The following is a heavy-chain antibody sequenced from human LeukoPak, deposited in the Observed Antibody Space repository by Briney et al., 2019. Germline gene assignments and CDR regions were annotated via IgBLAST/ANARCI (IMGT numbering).Heavy chain of an antibody. Sequence: SETLSLTCAVYGGSFSGYYWSWIRQPPGKGLEWIGEINHSGSTYYNPSLKSRVTISVDTSKNQFSLKLSSVTAADTAVYYCAREMDYYDILTGYGSINWFDPWGQGTLVTVSS. D-gene: IGHD3-9*01. V-gene: IGHV4-34*01. CDR3: AREMDYYDILTGYGSINWFDP. J-gene: IGHJ5*02. CDR2: INHSGST. CDR1: GGSFSGYY.